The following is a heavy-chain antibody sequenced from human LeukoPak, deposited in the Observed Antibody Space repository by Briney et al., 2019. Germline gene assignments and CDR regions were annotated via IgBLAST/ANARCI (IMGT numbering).Heavy chain of an antibody. CDR3: ARGLVPGFLDY. Sequence: GGSLRLSCAASGFTFSSSWMYGVRQAPGKGLVWVSCINSDESITTYADSVKGRFTISRDNAKNTLYLQMNSLRAEDTAVYYCARGLVPGFLDYWGQGTPVTVSS. CDR2: INSDESIT. D-gene: IGHD4-11*01. V-gene: IGHV3-74*01. CDR1: GFTFSSSW. J-gene: IGHJ4*02.